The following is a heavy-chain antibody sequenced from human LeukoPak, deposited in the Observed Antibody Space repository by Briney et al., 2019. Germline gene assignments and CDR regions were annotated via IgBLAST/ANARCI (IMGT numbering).Heavy chain of an antibody. CDR2: ISGSGGST. J-gene: IGHJ4*02. D-gene: IGHD6-19*01. CDR3: AKDSTFWYSSGWSDY. CDR1: GFTFSSYA. V-gene: IGHV3-23*01. Sequence: SGGSLRLSCAASGFTFSSYAMSWVRQAPGKGLEWVSAISGSGGSTYYADSVKGRFTISRDNSKNTLYLQMNSLRAEDTAVYYCAKDSTFWYSSGWSDYWGQGTLVTVSS.